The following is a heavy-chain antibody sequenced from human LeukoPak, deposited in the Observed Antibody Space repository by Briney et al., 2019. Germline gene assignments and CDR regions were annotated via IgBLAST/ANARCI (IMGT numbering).Heavy chain of an antibody. V-gene: IGHV3-23*01. CDR1: GFTFNRYA. D-gene: IGHD3-9*01. CDR2: ISARGGST. J-gene: IGHJ4*02. Sequence: GGSLRLSCAAPGFTFNRYAMSWVRQAPGKGLEWVSAISARGGSTYYADSVKGRFSISKDMSSNTLYLQMHSLRAEDTAVYYCAKDGEGRYFDWTEYYFDSWGQGTLVTVSS. CDR3: AKDGEGRYFDWTEYYFDS.